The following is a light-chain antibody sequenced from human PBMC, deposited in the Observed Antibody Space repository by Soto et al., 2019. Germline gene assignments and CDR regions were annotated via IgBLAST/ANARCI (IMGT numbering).Light chain of an antibody. CDR1: SGHINYA. Sequence: QPVLTQSPSASASLGASVNLTCTLSSGHINYAIAWHQQQPEKGPRHLMKVYGDGSHTKGDGIPDRFSGSSSGAERYLTISSLQSEDEADYYCQTWGTGFRVFGGGTKLTVL. V-gene: IGLV4-69*01. J-gene: IGLJ3*02. CDR3: QTWGTGFRV. CDR2: VYGDGSH.